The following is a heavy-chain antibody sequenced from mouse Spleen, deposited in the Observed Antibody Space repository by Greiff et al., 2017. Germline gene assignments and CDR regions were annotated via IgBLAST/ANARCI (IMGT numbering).Heavy chain of an antibody. CDR3: ARHEAARAPYYFDY. CDR1: GFTFSSYA. V-gene: IGHV5-9-3*01. CDR2: ISSGGSYT. D-gene: IGHD3-1*01. J-gene: IGHJ2*01. Sequence: EVQLQESGGGLVKPGGSLKLSCAASGFTFSSYAMSWVRQTPEKRLEWVATISSGGSYTYYPDSVKGRFTISRDNAKNTLYLQMSSLRSEDTAMYYCARHEAARAPYYFDYWGQGTTLTVSS.